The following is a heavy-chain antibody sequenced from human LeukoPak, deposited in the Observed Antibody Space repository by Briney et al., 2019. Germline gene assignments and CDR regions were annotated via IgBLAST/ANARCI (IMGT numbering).Heavy chain of an antibody. CDR2: FDPEDGET. Sequence: ASVKVSCKASGYSFTDYYIHWVRQAPGKGLEWMGGFDPEDGETIYAQKFQGRVTMTEDTSTDTAYMELSSLRSEDTAVYYCATANLITTDAFDIWGQGTMVTVSS. D-gene: IGHD3-10*01. J-gene: IGHJ3*02. CDR1: GYSFTDYY. V-gene: IGHV1-24*01. CDR3: ATANLITTDAFDI.